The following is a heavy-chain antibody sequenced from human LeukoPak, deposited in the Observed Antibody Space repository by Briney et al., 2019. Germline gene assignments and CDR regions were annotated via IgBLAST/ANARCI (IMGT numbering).Heavy chain of an antibody. J-gene: IGHJ4*02. Sequence: SETLSLTCTVSGDSISRSTYYWAWIRQPPGKGLEWIGSVYYGRSPYFNPSLESRATISVDTSENHFSLKMSSVTAADTAVYYCARSSGTGTFSYWGQGTLVTVSS. CDR3: ARSSGTGTFSY. CDR1: GDSISRSTYY. CDR2: VYYGRSP. D-gene: IGHD6-25*01. V-gene: IGHV4-39*02.